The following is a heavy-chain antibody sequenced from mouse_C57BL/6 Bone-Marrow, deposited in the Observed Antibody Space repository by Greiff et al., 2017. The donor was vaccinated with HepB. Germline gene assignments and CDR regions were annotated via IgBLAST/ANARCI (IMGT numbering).Heavy chain of an antibody. J-gene: IGHJ1*03. V-gene: IGHV3-8*01. D-gene: IGHD2-4*01. CDR2: ISDSGST. CDR1: GYSITSDY. Sequence: EVKLMESGPGLAKPSQTLSLTCSVTGYSITSDYWNWIRKFPGNKLEYMGYISDSGSTYYNPSLKSRISITRDTSKNQYYLQLNSVTTEDTATYYCARGDYDRNWYFDVWGTGTTVTVSS. CDR3: ARGDYDRNWYFDV.